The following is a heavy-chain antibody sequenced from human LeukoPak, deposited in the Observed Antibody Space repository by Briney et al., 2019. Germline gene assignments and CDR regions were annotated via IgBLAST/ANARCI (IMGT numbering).Heavy chain of an antibody. CDR1: GFTFSRYW. Sequence: GGSLRLSCAASGFTFSRYWMHWVRQAPGKGLVWVSGINGDGSSTAYADSVKGRFTISRDNSKHTLYLQMNSLRAEDTAVYYCAKDWVGPTAYIDYWGQGTLVTVSS. D-gene: IGHD1-26*01. CDR2: INGDGSST. J-gene: IGHJ4*02. V-gene: IGHV3-74*01. CDR3: AKDWVGPTAYIDY.